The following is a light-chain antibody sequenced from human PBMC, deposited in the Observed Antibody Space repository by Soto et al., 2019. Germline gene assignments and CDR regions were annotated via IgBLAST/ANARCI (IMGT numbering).Light chain of an antibody. J-gene: IGKJ3*01. CDR3: QQYGRSSLT. CDR2: GTS. V-gene: IGKV3-20*01. Sequence: EIVLTQSPGTLSLSPGERATLSCRASQSVSSSYLAWYQQKPGQAPRLLIYGTSNRATGIPDRFSGSGSGTDFTLTISRLEPEDFAVYYCQQYGRSSLTFGPGTKVDIK. CDR1: QSVSSSY.